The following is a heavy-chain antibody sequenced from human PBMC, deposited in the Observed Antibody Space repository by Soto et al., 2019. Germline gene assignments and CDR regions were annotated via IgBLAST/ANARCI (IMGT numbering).Heavy chain of an antibody. CDR1: GFTFXTYG. D-gene: IGHD1-26*01. J-gene: IGHJ4*02. CDR3: ARAVGPFDY. CDR2: IWYDGSHK. V-gene: IGHV3-33*01. Sequence: GGSLRLSCASSGFTFXTYGMHLVRQAPGMGLEWVAVIWYDGSHKDYVDSVKGRFTISRDNSKNILYLQMNSLRVEDTAVYYCARAVGPFDYWGQGTLVTVSS.